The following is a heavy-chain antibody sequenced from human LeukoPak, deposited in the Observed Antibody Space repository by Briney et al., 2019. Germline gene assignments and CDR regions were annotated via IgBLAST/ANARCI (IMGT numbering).Heavy chain of an antibody. Sequence: PGRSLRLSCAASGFTVSSNYMSWVRQAPGKGLEWVAVISYDGSNKYYADSVKGRFTISRDNSKNTLYLQMNSLRAEDTAVYYCARDSGYDYEDFDYWGQGTLVTVSS. J-gene: IGHJ4*02. CDR2: ISYDGSNK. D-gene: IGHD5-12*01. V-gene: IGHV3-30-3*01. CDR3: ARDSGYDYEDFDY. CDR1: GFTVSSNY.